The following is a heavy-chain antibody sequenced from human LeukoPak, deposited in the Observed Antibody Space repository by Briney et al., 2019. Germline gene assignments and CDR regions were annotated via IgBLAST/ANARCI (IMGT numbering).Heavy chain of an antibody. CDR1: GYTFTSYG. CDR3: ARDYYGSGSYRDY. J-gene: IGHJ4*02. D-gene: IGHD3-10*01. V-gene: IGHV1-18*01. Sequence: ASVKVSCKASGYTFTSYGISWVRQAPGQGLEWMGWISAYNGNTNYAQKLQGRVTMTTDTSTSTAYTELRSLRSDDTAVYYCARDYYGSGSYRDYWGQGTLVTVSS. CDR2: ISAYNGNT.